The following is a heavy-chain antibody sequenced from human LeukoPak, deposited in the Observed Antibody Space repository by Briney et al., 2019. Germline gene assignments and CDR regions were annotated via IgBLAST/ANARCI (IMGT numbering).Heavy chain of an antibody. CDR2: ISGSGGST. CDR3: AKDLITMIVVVILQAFDI. J-gene: IGHJ3*02. D-gene: IGHD3-22*01. CDR1: GFTFSSYA. V-gene: IGHV3-23*01. Sequence: GGSLRLSCAASGFTFSSYAMSWVRQAPGKGLEWVSAISGSGGSTYYADSVKGRFTISRDNSKNTLYLQMNSLRAEDTAVYYCAKDLITMIVVVILQAFDIWGQGTMVTVSS.